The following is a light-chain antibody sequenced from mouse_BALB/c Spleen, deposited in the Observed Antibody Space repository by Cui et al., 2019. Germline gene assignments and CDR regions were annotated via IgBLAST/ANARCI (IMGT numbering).Light chain of an antibody. CDR1: QNVGTN. J-gene: IGKJ2*01. CDR2: SAS. CDR3: QQYNSYPLT. V-gene: IGKV6-15*01. Sequence: DIVMTQAQKFMSTLVGDRVSVTCKASQNVGTNVAWYQQKPGQSPKALIYSASYRYSGVPDRFTGRGSGTDFTLTISNVQSEDLAEYFCQQYNSYPLTFGGGTKLEIK.